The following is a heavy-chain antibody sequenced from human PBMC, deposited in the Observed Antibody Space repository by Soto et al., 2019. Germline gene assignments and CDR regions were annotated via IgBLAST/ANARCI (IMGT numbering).Heavy chain of an antibody. Sequence: PSETLSLPFAVSGYSNSSRYYSGWIRQPPGKGLEWIGSTYHSGSTYYNPSLKSRVTIPLDTSKNKLCRKLSSVTAADTAVYYCARVLNSKLDYWREGTPVTVSS. J-gene: IGHJ4*02. CDR2: TYHSGST. D-gene: IGHD1-20*01. V-gene: IGHV4-38-2*01. CDR1: GYSNSSRYY. CDR3: ARVLNSKLDY.